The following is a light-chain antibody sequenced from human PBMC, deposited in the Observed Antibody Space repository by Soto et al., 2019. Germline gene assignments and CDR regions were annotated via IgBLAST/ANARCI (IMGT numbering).Light chain of an antibody. J-gene: IGLJ2*01. Sequence: QSALTQPPSASGSPGQSVTISCTGTSSDVGGYNYVSWYQQHPGKAPKLMIYEVTKRPSGVPDRFSGSKSGNTASLTVSGRQAEDDADYYCNSYAGSNNVLFGGGTKLTVL. CDR1: SSDVGGYNY. CDR2: EVT. V-gene: IGLV2-8*01. CDR3: NSYAGSNNVL.